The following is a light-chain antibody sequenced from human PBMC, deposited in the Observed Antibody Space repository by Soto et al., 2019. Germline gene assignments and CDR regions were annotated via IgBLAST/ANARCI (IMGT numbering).Light chain of an antibody. Sequence: EIVMTQSPATLSVSPGERATLSCRASQSVSSYLAWYQQKPGQAPRLLISGASTRATGIPARFSGSGSGTEFTLTISSLESDDFALYFCQEYNDWPLRTFGQGTKWIS. CDR2: GAS. J-gene: IGKJ1*01. CDR1: QSVSSY. V-gene: IGKV3-15*01. CDR3: QEYNDWPLRT.